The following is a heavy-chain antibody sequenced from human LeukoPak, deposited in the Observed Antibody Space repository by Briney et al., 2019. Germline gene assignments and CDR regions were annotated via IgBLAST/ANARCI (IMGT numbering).Heavy chain of an antibody. CDR2: IYYSGST. D-gene: IGHD3-10*01. CDR1: GGSISSYY. Sequence: PSETLSLTCTVSGGSISSYYWRWIRQPPGKALEWIGSIYYSGSTNYNPSLKSRVTISVDTSKNQFSLKLSSVTAADTAVYYCARGVVGSGSYTETWYYFDYWGQRTLVTVSS. CDR3: ARGVVGSGSYTETWYYFDY. J-gene: IGHJ4*02. V-gene: IGHV4-59*01.